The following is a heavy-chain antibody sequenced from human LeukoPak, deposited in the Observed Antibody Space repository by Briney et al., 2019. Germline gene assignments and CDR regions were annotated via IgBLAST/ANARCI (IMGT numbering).Heavy chain of an antibody. CDR2: ISDSGTGT. CDR1: GFTFSSYD. Sequence: GGSLRLSCAASGFTFSSYDMGWVRQAPGKGLEWVSAISDSGTGTYFADSVKGRFTISRDNFKNTLHLHMNSLRAEDTAVYYCAKDSRRTSGWYYFDYWGQGTLVTVSS. J-gene: IGHJ4*02. D-gene: IGHD6-19*01. V-gene: IGHV3-23*01. CDR3: AKDSRRTSGWYYFDY.